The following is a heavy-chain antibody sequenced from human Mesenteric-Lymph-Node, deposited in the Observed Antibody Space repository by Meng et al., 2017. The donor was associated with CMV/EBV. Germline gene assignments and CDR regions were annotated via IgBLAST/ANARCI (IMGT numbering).Heavy chain of an antibody. J-gene: IGHJ5*02. CDR1: GFTFSSYA. CDR3: TRSDIVGALGLDP. Sequence: GGSLRLSCAASGFTFSSYAMSWVRQAPGKGLEWVSLIYSGGSTYYADSVKGRFTISRDNSKNTLYLQMNSLRAEDTAVYYCTRSDIVGALGLDPWGQGTLVTVSS. CDR2: IYSGGST. D-gene: IGHD1-26*01. V-gene: IGHV3-53*01.